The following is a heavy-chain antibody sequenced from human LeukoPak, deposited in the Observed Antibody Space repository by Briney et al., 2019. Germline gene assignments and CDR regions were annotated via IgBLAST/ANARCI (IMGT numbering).Heavy chain of an antibody. Sequence: GGSLRLSCAASGFTVSSNYMSWVRQAPGKGLERDSVICSCDSTYYADSVKGRFTISRDNSKNTLYLQMSSLRAEDAAVFYCARGVHYDILTGYRRTILGFDYWGQGTLVTVSS. CDR2: ICSCDST. CDR1: GFTVSSNY. CDR3: ARGVHYDILTGYRRTILGFDY. J-gene: IGHJ4*02. V-gene: IGHV3-66*03. D-gene: IGHD3-9*01.